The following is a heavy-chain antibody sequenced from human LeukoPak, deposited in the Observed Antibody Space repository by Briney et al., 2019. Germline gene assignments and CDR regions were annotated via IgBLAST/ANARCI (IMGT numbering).Heavy chain of an antibody. V-gene: IGHV1-18*01. J-gene: IGHJ5*02. CDR3: ARVGYCSSTSCYGRVWFDP. CDR2: ISTYNGNT. Sequence: ASVKVSCKASGYTFTSYGISWVRQAPGQGLEWMGWISTYNGNTNYAQKLQGRVTMTTDTSTSTAYMELRGLRSDDTAVYYCARVGYCSSTSCYGRVWFDPWGQGTLVTVSS. CDR1: GYTFTSYG. D-gene: IGHD2-2*01.